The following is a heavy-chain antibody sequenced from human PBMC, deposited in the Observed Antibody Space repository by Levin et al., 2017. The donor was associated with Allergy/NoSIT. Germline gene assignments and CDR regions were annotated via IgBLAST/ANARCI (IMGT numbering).Heavy chain of an antibody. Sequence: GGSLRLSCKASGYTFTGHYMYWVRQAPGQGLQWMGGINPNNGDTKYARKFQGRVTMTRDTSISTAYMELKRLRSDDTAVYYCARDPTIFGVVVGDYWGQGTLVTVSS. CDR3: ARDPTIFGVVVGDY. D-gene: IGHD3-3*01. CDR2: INPNNGDT. V-gene: IGHV1-2*02. J-gene: IGHJ4*02. CDR1: GYTFTGHY.